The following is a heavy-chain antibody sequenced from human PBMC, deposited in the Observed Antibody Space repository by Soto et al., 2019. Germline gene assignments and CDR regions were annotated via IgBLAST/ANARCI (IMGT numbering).Heavy chain of an antibody. CDR1: GFTFNNYA. Sequence: EVQLLESGGGLVQPGGSLRLSCVACGFTFNNYAMSWVRQAPERGLEWVSTISGSGDNTYYVDSVKGRFTISRDNSKNTLYLQMNNLRAEDTAVYFCAKDRGMTTVTTVDYWGQGALVTVSS. J-gene: IGHJ4*02. CDR3: AKDRGMTTVTTVDY. CDR2: ISGSGDNT. V-gene: IGHV3-23*01. D-gene: IGHD4-17*01.